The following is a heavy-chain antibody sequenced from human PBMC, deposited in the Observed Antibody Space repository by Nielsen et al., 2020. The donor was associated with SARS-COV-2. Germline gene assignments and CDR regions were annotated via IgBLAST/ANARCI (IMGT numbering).Heavy chain of an antibody. D-gene: IGHD1-26*01. CDR2: IYYSGST. CDR3: AAPTDPAVGAFDI. V-gene: IGHV4-59*12. Sequence: SETLSLTCTVSGGSISSYYWSWIRQPPGKGLEWIGYIYYSGSTNYNPSLKSRVTISVDTSKNQFSLKLSSVTAADTAVYYCAAPTDPAVGAFDIWGQGTMVTVSS. J-gene: IGHJ3*02. CDR1: GGSISSYY.